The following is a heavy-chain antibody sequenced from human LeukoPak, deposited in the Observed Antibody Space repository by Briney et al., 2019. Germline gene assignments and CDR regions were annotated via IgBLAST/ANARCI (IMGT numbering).Heavy chain of an antibody. CDR3: ARGKVVAGTPGQNSWDS. CDR1: GGSISSNY. CDR2: IYTTGIT. Sequence: SETLSLTCTVSGGSISSNYWSWIRQPAGKGLEWIGRIYTTGITNYNPSLKSRVSVSVDTSKNQFSLKLSSVTAADTAVYYCARGKVVAGTPGQNSWDSWGQGTLVTVSS. D-gene: IGHD6-19*01. J-gene: IGHJ4*02. V-gene: IGHV4-4*07.